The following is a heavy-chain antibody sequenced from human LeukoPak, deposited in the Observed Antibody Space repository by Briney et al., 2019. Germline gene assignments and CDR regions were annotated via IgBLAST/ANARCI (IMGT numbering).Heavy chain of an antibody. D-gene: IGHD3-10*01. J-gene: IGHJ6*03. V-gene: IGHV3-48*01. CDR3: ASPSERVPFYYYMDV. CDR1: GFTFSSYS. CDR2: ISSSSSTI. Sequence: PGGSLRLSCAASGFTFSSYSMNWVRQAPGKGLEWVSYISSSSSTIYYADSVKGRFTISRDNAKNSLYLQMNSLRAEDTAVYYCASPSERVPFYYYMDVWGKGTTVTVSS.